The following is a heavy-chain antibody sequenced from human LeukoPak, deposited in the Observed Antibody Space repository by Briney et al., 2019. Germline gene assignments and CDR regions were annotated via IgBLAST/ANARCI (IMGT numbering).Heavy chain of an antibody. CDR3: VRVVCIAARPGYFDY. Sequence: SQTLSLTCTVSGGSISSGSYYWSWIRQPAGKGLEWIGRIYTSGSTNYNPSLKSRVTISVDTSKNQFSLKLSSVTAADTAVYYCVRVVCIAARPGYFDYWGQGTLVTVSS. CDR2: IYTSGST. CDR1: GGSISSGSYY. V-gene: IGHV4-61*02. D-gene: IGHD6-6*01. J-gene: IGHJ4*02.